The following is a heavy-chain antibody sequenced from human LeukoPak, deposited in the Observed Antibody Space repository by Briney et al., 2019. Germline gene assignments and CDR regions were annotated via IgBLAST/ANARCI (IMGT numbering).Heavy chain of an antibody. CDR1: GFTFSNYA. J-gene: IGHJ4*02. V-gene: IGHV3-30*14. Sequence: GGSLRLSCAASGFTFSNYAMHWVRQAPGKGLEWVAVISYDGSNKYYADSVKGRFTISRDNSKNTVYLQMDSLRAEDTAVYYCARDRADGYNYGDYFDNWGQGTLVTVSS. CDR3: ARDRADGYNYGDYFDN. CDR2: ISYDGSNK. D-gene: IGHD5-18*01.